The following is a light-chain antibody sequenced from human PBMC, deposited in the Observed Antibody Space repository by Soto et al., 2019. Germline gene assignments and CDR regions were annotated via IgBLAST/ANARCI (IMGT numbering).Light chain of an antibody. CDR3: LQYYSHPPT. CDR1: QDIKND. J-gene: IGKJ2*01. V-gene: IGKV1-6*01. CDR2: AAT. Sequence: AIQMTQSPSSLSASLGDSVAITCRASQDIKNDLAWYRHRPGTAPKLLIYAATALQSGVPLRVSGSGSGTDFTLTIRNLQPEDSATYYCLQYYSHPPTFGQGTRLEIK.